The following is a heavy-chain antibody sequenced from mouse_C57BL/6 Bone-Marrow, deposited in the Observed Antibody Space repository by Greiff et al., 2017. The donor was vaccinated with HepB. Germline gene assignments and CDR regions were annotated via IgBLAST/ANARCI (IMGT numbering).Heavy chain of an antibody. CDR3: ARGGYGSSPAWFAY. CDR1: GFTFSSYA. D-gene: IGHD1-1*01. V-gene: IGHV5-4*03. CDR2: ISDGGSYT. J-gene: IGHJ3*01. Sequence: EVKVVDSGGGLVKPGGSLKLSCAASGFTFSSYAMSWVRQTPEKRLEWVATISDGGSYTYYPDNVKGRFTISRDNAKNNLYLQMSHLKSEDTAMYYCARGGYGSSPAWFAYWGQVTLVTVSA.